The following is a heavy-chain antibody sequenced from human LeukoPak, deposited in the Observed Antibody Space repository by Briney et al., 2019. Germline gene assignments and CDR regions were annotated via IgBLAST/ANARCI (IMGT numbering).Heavy chain of an antibody. CDR2: INTNTGNP. CDR3: ARDYGGSSPVPYYYYYGMDV. D-gene: IGHD1-26*01. Sequence: ASVKVSCKASGYTFTSYAMNWVRQAPGQGLEWMGWINTNTGNPTYAQGFTGRFVFSLDTSVSTPYLQISSLKAEDTAVYYCARDYGGSSPVPYYYYYGMDVWGQGTTVTVSS. CDR1: GYTFTSYA. V-gene: IGHV7-4-1*02. J-gene: IGHJ6*02.